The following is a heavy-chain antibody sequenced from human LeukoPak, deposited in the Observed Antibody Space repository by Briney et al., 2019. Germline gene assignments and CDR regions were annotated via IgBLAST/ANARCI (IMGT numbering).Heavy chain of an antibody. CDR1: GGPISSSRYY. V-gene: IGHV4-39*01. CDR3: AGPRIAVAGLGPFDY. D-gene: IGHD6-19*01. CDR2: IYYSGST. Sequence: KPSETLSLTCTVSGGPISSSRYYWGWIRQPPGKGLEWIGNIYYSGSTYYSPSLKSRVTISVDTSKNQFSLKLSSVTAADTAVYYCAGPRIAVAGLGPFDYWGQGTLVAVSS. J-gene: IGHJ4*02.